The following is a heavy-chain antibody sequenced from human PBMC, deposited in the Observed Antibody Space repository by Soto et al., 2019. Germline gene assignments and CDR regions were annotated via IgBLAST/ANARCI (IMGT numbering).Heavy chain of an antibody. V-gene: IGHV3-66*01. Sequence: GGSLRLSCAASGFTVSSNYKSWVRQAPGKGLEWVSVIYSGGSTYYADSVKGRFTISRDNSKNTLYLQMNSLRAEDTAVYYCARVKLTTVPYGAFDIRGQGTMVTVSS. D-gene: IGHD4-17*01. CDR2: IYSGGST. CDR3: ARVKLTTVPYGAFDI. CDR1: GFTVSSNY. J-gene: IGHJ3*02.